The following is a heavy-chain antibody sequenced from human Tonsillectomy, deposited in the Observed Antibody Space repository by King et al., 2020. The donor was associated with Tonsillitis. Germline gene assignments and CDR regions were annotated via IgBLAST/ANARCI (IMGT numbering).Heavy chain of an antibody. CDR2: IYHSGST. CDR1: GYPISSGYY. D-gene: IGHD6-13*01. V-gene: IGHV4-38-2*02. J-gene: IGHJ5*02. CDR3: AREFVAAAGTSKFDP. Sequence: VQLQESGPGLVKPSETLSLTCAVSGYPISSGYYWGWIRQPPGKGLEWIRSIYHSGSTYYNPSLKSRVTISVDTSKNQFSLKLTSVTAADTAVYYCAREFVAAAGTSKFDPWGQGTLVTVSS.